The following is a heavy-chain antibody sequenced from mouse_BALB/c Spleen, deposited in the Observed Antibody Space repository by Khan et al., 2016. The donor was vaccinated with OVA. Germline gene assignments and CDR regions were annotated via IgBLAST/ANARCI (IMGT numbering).Heavy chain of an antibody. CDR3: ARDRIDY. CDR1: GYTFTSYW. V-gene: IGHV1-7*01. CDR2: INPTSGYT. Sequence: VQLQQSGAELAKPGASVKMSCKASGYTFTSYWMHWIKQRPGQGLEWIGYINPTSGYTDYNQKFKDKATLTADKSSSTAHRQLGSRTSDDSAVYYCARDRIDYWGQGTALTVSS. J-gene: IGHJ2*01.